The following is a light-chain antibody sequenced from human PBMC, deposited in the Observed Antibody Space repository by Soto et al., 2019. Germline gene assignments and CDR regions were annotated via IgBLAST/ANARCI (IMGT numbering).Light chain of an antibody. CDR1: QSVGRS. Sequence: EIVLTQSPATLSLSPGERATLSCWASQSVGRSLAWYQQKPGQAPRLLIYGASSRATGIPDRFSGSGSGTDFTLTISRLEPEDFAVYYCQQYGSSPFTFGPGTKVDIK. CDR3: QQYGSSPFT. CDR2: GAS. J-gene: IGKJ3*01. V-gene: IGKV3-20*01.